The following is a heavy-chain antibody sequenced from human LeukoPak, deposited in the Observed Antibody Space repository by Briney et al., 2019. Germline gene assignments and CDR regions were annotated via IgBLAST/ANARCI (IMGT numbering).Heavy chain of an antibody. CDR3: ARRYRANSSSWSGWFWSTPYYYYGMDA. Sequence: ASVKVSCKASGYTFTSYDINWVRQATGQGLEWMGWMNPNSGNTGYAQKFQGRVTMTRNTSISTAYMELNSLRSEDTAVYYCARRYRANSSSWSGWFWSTPYYYYGMDAWGQGTTVTVSS. CDR2: MNPNSGNT. CDR1: GYTFTSYD. V-gene: IGHV1-8*01. J-gene: IGHJ6*02. D-gene: IGHD6-13*01.